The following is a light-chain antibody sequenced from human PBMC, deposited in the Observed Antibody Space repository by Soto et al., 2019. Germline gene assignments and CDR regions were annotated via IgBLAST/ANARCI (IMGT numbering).Light chain of an antibody. Sequence: QSLLTQPASVSGSPGQSITISCTGTSSDIGGHHFVSWYQQQSGKAPKLVIYEVTDRPSGVSDRFSGSKSGNTASLTISGLQPEDEADYYCSSYTSSRIYVVGNGTKVTVL. V-gene: IGLV2-14*01. CDR3: SSYTSSRIYV. CDR2: EVT. CDR1: SSDIGGHHF. J-gene: IGLJ1*01.